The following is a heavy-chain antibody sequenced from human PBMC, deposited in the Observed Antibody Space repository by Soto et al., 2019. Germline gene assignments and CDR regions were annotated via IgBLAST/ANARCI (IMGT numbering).Heavy chain of an antibody. CDR2: ISGSGGST. D-gene: IGHD2-15*01. J-gene: IGHJ6*02. CDR1: GFTFSSYA. V-gene: IGHV3-23*01. Sequence: EVQLLESGGGLVQPGGSLRLSCAASGFTFSSYAMSWVRQAPGKGLEWVSAISGSGGSTYYADSVKGRFTISRDNFNXXMYLQMNSLRAEDTAVYYWAKDWSGGSCYYYGMDGWGQGTTVTVSS. CDR3: AKDWSGGSCYYYGMDG.